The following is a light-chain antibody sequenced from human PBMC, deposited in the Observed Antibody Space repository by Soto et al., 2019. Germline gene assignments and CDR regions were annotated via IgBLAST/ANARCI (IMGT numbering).Light chain of an antibody. Sequence: DVQMTQSPSSLSASIGDSVTITCRSSEYVGNYLNWYQHKPGKAPKVLIYAASTLQSGVPSRFSGRGSGTDFTLTISSLQPEDFATYHCQQSYSTPYTFGQGTKLEIK. CDR3: QQSYSTPYT. J-gene: IGKJ2*01. CDR2: AAS. CDR1: EYVGNY. V-gene: IGKV1-39*01.